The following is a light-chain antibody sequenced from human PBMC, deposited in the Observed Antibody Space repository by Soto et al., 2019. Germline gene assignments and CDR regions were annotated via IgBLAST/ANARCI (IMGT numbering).Light chain of an antibody. CDR2: EVS. CDR3: TSYTSISLYV. J-gene: IGLJ1*01. V-gene: IGLV2-14*01. CDR1: SSDVGGYNY. Sequence: QSALTQPASVSGSPGQSITISCTGTSSDVGGYNYVSWYQQHPGKAPKLMIYEVSNRPSGVSNRFSGSKSGNTASLTISGLQAVDEADYYCTSYTSISLYVFGTDTQLTVL.